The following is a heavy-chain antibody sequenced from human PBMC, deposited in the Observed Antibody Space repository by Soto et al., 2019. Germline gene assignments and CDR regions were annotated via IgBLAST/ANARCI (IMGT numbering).Heavy chain of an antibody. Sequence: QVQLQESGPGLVTPSETLSLTCTVSGGSISTYYWTWIRQSPEKGLEWLGNIYYSGGTNYSPSLTSRLTISLNTSKNQFSLKLRSVTAADTAVYYCARESRCVNGACGNVFDIWGRGTKVTVSS. D-gene: IGHD2-8*01. CDR1: GGSISTYY. V-gene: IGHV4-59*12. J-gene: IGHJ3*02. CDR2: IYYSGGT. CDR3: ARESRCVNGACGNVFDI.